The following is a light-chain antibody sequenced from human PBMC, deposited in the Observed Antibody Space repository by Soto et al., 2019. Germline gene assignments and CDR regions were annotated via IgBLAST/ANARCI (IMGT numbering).Light chain of an antibody. CDR3: AAYTTSSTYV. Sequence: QSLLTQPASVSGSPGQSITIACTGTTSDVGGYNYVSWYQHHPGKAPKLILYEVSNRPSGVSNRFSGSKSGNTASLTLSGLQAEDEADYYCAAYTTSSTYVFGSGTKVTVL. CDR1: TSDVGGYNY. CDR2: EVS. V-gene: IGLV2-14*01. J-gene: IGLJ1*01.